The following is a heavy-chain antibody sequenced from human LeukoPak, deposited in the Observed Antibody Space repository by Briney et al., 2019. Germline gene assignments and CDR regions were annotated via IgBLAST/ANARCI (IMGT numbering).Heavy chain of an antibody. CDR3: ARDRVAPFDY. D-gene: IGHD2-15*01. CDR2: IKEDGSEK. V-gene: IGHV3-7*01. J-gene: IGHJ4*02. Sequence: PGGSLRLSCAASGFTFSRHWMSCLRQAPGKGLEWVANIKEDGSEKYCVDSVKGRFTISRDNAKNSLYLQMNSLRAEDTAVYYCARDRVAPFDYWGQGTLVTVSS. CDR1: GFTFSRHW.